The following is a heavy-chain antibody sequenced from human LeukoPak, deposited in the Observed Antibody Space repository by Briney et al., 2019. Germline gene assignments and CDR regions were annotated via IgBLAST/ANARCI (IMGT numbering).Heavy chain of an antibody. CDR3: ARQLRTHTNWFDP. Sequence: GGFLRLSCTASGFTFGDYAMSWVRQAPGKGLEWVGFIRSKAYGGTTEYAASVKGRFTISRDDSKSIAYLQMNSLRAEDTAVYYCARQLRTHTNWFDPWGQGTLVTVSS. D-gene: IGHD3-3*01. V-gene: IGHV3-49*04. J-gene: IGHJ5*02. CDR1: GFTFGDYA. CDR2: IRSKAYGGTT.